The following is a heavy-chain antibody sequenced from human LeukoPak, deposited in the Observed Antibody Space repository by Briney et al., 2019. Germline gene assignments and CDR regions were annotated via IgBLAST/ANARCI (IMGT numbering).Heavy chain of an antibody. CDR1: GFTFSSYA. J-gene: IGHJ3*02. CDR2: ISYDGSNK. Sequence: GGSLRVSCAASGFTFSSYAMHWVRQAPGNGLEWVAVISYDGSNKYYADSVKGRFTISRDNSKNTLYLQMNSLRAEDTAVYYCARGSYYDSRGHDAFDIWGQGTMVTVSS. V-gene: IGHV3-30-3*01. CDR3: ARGSYYDSRGHDAFDI. D-gene: IGHD3-22*01.